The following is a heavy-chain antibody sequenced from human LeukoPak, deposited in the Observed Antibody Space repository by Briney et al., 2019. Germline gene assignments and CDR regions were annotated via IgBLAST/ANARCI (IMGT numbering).Heavy chain of an antibody. D-gene: IGHD4-4*01. CDR3: AIYTVGYY. Sequence: SETLSLTCAVYGGSFSGYYWSWIRQPPGKGPEWIGEINHSGSTNYNPSLKSQVTISVDTSKNQFSLKLSSVTAADTAVYYCAIYTVGYYWGQGTLVTVSS. V-gene: IGHV4-34*01. CDR2: INHSGST. CDR1: GGSFSGYY. J-gene: IGHJ4*02.